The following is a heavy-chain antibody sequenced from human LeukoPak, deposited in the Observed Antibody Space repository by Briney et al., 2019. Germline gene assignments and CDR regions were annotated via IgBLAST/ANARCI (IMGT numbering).Heavy chain of an antibody. CDR3: ARRFDP. CDR2: IYYSGST. V-gene: IGHV4-31*03. Sequence: PSETLSLTCTVSGGSMTSNNYYWGWIRQHPGKGLEWIGYIYYSGSTYYNPSLKSRVTISVDTSKNQFSLKLSSVTAADTAVYYCARRFDPWGQGTLVTVSS. CDR1: GGSMTSNNYY. J-gene: IGHJ5*02.